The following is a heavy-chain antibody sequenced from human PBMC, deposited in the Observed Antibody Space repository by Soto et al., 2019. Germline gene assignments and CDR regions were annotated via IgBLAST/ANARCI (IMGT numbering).Heavy chain of an antibody. CDR2: ISYDGSNK. J-gene: IGHJ3*02. D-gene: IGHD2-2*01. CDR1: GFTFSSYG. V-gene: IGHV3-30*18. CDR3: AKDLSPSTHAFDI. Sequence: QVQLVESGGGVVQPGRSLRLSCAASGFTFSSYGMHWVRQAPGKGLEWVAVISYDGSNKYYADSVKGRFTISRDNSKNTLYLQMNSLRAEDTAVYYCAKDLSPSTHAFDIWGQGTMVTVSS.